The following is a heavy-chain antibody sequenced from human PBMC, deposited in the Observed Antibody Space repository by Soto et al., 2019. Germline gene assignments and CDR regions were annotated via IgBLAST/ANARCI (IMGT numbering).Heavy chain of an antibody. CDR3: ASSFYYDILTGYYLYGMDV. CDR1: GFTFSSYA. J-gene: IGHJ6*02. V-gene: IGHV3-23*01. Sequence: GGSLRLSCAASGFTFSSYAMSWVRQAPGKGLEWVSSISGRASTIYYADSVKGRFTISRDNSKNTLYLQMNSLRAEDTAVYYCASSFYYDILTGYYLYGMDVWGQGTTVTVSS. CDR2: ISGRASTI. D-gene: IGHD3-9*01.